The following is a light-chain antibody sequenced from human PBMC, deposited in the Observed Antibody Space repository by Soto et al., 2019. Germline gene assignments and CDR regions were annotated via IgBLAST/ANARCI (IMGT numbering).Light chain of an antibody. V-gene: IGLV2-14*03. CDR3: TSWTSTSTYV. CDR2: DVF. Sequence: QSVLTQDASVSGSPGQSITISCTGTSSDVGGFNYVSWYQQHPGKAPKLMIYDVFTRPSGVSNRFSGSKSGNTASLTISALQAEDEADYYCTSWTSTSTYVFGGGTKVTVL. CDR1: SSDVGGFNY. J-gene: IGLJ1*01.